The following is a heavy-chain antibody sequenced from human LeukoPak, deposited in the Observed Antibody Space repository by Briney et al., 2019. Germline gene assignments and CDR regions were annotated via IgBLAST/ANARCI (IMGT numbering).Heavy chain of an antibody. CDR1: GGTFSSYA. Sequence: ASVKVSCKASGGTFSSYAISWVRQAPGQGLEWMGGIILIFGTANYAQKFQGRVTITTDESTSTAYMELSSLRSEDTAVYYCARDLPDSCSSGHWFDPWGQGTLVTVSS. CDR2: IILIFGTA. V-gene: IGHV1-69*05. J-gene: IGHJ5*02. D-gene: IGHD6-6*01. CDR3: ARDLPDSCSSGHWFDP.